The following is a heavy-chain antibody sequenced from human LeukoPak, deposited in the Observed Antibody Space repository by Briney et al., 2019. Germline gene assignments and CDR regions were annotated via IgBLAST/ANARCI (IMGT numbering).Heavy chain of an antibody. J-gene: IGHJ4*02. V-gene: IGHV3-30*18. CDR3: AKDYFPGLQFNYFDY. CDR1: GFTFSSYG. Sequence: PGGSLRLSCAASGFTFSSYGMHWVRQAPGKGLEWVAVISYDGSNKYYADSVKGRFTISRDNSKNTLYLQMNSLRAEDTAVYYCAKDYFPGLQFNYFDYRGQGTLVTVSS. CDR2: ISYDGSNK. D-gene: IGHD5-24*01.